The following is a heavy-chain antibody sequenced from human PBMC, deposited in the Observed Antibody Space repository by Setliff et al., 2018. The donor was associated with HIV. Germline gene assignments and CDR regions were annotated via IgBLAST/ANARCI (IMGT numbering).Heavy chain of an antibody. Sequence: PSETLSLTCTVSDDSVSTFYWNWIRQPPGKGLEWIGFIHHTGSTVSNPSLKSRVTISVDKSQNQFSLKLSSVTAADTAVYYCARDFKRYNSPCRFDPWGQGTLVTVSS. CDR2: IHHTGST. J-gene: IGHJ5*02. D-gene: IGHD6-13*01. CDR3: ARDFKRYNSPCRFDP. CDR1: DDSVSTFY. V-gene: IGHV4-59*02.